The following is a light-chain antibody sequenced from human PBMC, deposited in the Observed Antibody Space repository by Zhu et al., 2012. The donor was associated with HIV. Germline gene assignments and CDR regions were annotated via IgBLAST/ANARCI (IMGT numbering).Light chain of an antibody. J-gene: IGKJ2*01. CDR1: QSVSSIY. CDR3: QQYGSSRYT. Sequence: EIVLTQSPGTLSLSPGERATLSCRASQSVSSIYLAWYQQKPGQAPRLLIYGASSRATGIPDRFSGSGSGTDFTLTISRLEPEDFAVYYCQQYGSSRYTFGLGDQAGD. V-gene: IGKV3-20*01. CDR2: GAS.